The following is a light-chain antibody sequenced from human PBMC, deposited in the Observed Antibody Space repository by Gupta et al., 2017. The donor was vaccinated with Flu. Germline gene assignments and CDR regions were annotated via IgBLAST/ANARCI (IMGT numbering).Light chain of an antibody. CDR3: HQHSNWPLT. V-gene: IGKV3-11*01. CDR2: DAS. J-gene: IGKJ4*01. CDR1: QSVSSK. Sequence: EIVLTQSPATLSLSPGERATLSCRASQSVSSKLAWYQQKPGQAPRLLIYDASNRATGVPARFSGSGSGTDFTLTISSLEPEDFAVYYCHQHSNWPLTFGGGTNVEIK.